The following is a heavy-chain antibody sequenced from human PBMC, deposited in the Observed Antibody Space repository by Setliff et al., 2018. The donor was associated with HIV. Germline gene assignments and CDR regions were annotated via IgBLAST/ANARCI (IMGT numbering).Heavy chain of an antibody. CDR2: INHSGST. CDR3: ARGGSWYGKYFQR. Sequence: SETLSLTCTVYGGSFSGYYCSWIRQPPGKGLEWIGEINHSGSTNYNPSLKSRVTISVDTSKNQFSLKLSSVTAADTAMYYCARGGSWYGKYFQRWGQGTLVTVSS. CDR1: GGSFSGYY. V-gene: IGHV4-34*01. J-gene: IGHJ1*01. D-gene: IGHD6-13*01.